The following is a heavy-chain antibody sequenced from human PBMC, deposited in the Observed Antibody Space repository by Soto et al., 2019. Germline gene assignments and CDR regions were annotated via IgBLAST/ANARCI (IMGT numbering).Heavy chain of an antibody. Sequence: GVLRLSCAASGFTFSSYAMHWVRQAPGKGLEYVSAISSNGGSTYYANSVKGRFTISRDNSKNTLYLQMGSLRAEDMAVYYCARVITTSYYYYMDVWGKGTTVTVSS. J-gene: IGHJ6*03. CDR3: ARVITTSYYYYMDV. CDR1: GFTFSSYA. CDR2: ISSNGGST. D-gene: IGHD3-22*01. V-gene: IGHV3-64*01.